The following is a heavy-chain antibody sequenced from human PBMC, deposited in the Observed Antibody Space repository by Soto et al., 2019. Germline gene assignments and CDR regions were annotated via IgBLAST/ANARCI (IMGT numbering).Heavy chain of an antibody. V-gene: IGHV3-23*01. CDR1: GFTFSNYV. CDR2: ISDSGGST. D-gene: IGHD6-19*01. J-gene: IGHJ4*02. CDR3: AKARRGQWLLGGY. Sequence: EVQLLESGGGLVQPGGSLRLSCAASGFTFSNYVMSWVRQAPGKGLECVSCISDSGGSTYYADSVRGRFTISRDNSKNTRYLQMNSLRAEDTAVYYCAKARRGQWLLGGYWGQGTLVTVSS.